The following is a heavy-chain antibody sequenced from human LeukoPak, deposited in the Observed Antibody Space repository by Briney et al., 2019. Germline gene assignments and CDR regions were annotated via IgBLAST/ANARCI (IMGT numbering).Heavy chain of an antibody. CDR2: ITHIGST. V-gene: IGHV4-34*01. D-gene: IGHD2-2*01. CDR1: GGSFSQYY. Sequence: SETLSLTCAVHGGSFSQYYWNWIRQPPGKGLEWIGEITHIGSTNYDPSLKSRVSISVDESKNQFSLTLSSVTAADAGVYFCAGGGVGYCSSTSCYFPYYYYYYMDVWGKGTTVTVSS. J-gene: IGHJ6*03. CDR3: AGGGVGYCSSTSCYFPYYYYYYMDV.